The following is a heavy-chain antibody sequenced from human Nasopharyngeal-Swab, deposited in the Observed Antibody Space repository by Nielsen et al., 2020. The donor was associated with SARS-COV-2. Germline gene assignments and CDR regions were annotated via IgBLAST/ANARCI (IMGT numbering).Heavy chain of an antibody. J-gene: IGHJ4*02. D-gene: IGHD3-22*01. CDR2: ITYRGPT. CDR1: GDSITDNNYY. CDR3: ARHSRVTTVVVVTLFDY. Sequence: SETLSLTCTVSGDSITDNNYYWAWIRQPPGKGLEWIGSITYRGPTFYNPSLKSRVSISVDASQNQFSLNLWSVTAADTAVFYCARHSRVTTVVVVTLFDYWGRGSLVTVSS. V-gene: IGHV4-39*01.